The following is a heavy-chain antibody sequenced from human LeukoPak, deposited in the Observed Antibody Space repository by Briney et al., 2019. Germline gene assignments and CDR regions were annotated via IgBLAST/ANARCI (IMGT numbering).Heavy chain of an antibody. J-gene: IGHJ6*02. CDR2: IYYSGST. CDR3: ARDRALWFGEFPNYYYGMDV. Sequence: SETLSLTCTVSGGSISSYYWSWIRQPPGKGLEWIGYIYYSGSTNYNPSLKSRVTISVDTSKNQFSLKLSSVTAADTAVYYCARDRALWFGEFPNYYYGMDVWGQGTTVTVSS. V-gene: IGHV4-59*01. D-gene: IGHD3-10*01. CDR1: GGSISSYY.